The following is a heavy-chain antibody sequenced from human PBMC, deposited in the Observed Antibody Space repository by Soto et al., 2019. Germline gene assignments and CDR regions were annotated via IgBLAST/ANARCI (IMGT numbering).Heavy chain of an antibody. CDR1: GGSISSYY. Sequence: SETLSLTCTVSGGSISSYYWSWIRQPPGKGLEWIGYIYYSGSTNYNPSLKSRVTISVDTSKNQFSLKLSSVTAADTAVYYCARSNRPYYYGSGSHHTFDYWGQGTLVTVSS. CDR2: IYYSGST. J-gene: IGHJ4*02. D-gene: IGHD3-10*01. CDR3: ARSNRPYYYGSGSHHTFDY. V-gene: IGHV4-59*01.